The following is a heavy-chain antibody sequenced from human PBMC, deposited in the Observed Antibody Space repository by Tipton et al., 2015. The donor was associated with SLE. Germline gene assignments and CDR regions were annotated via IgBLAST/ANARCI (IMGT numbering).Heavy chain of an antibody. Sequence: SLRLSCAASGLTFSSYTMNWVRQAPGKGLEWVSVIYNGGGTYYADSVKGRFTISRDNSKNTLYLQMNSLRDEDTAVYYCARDSPGYWGQGTLVTVSS. J-gene: IGHJ4*02. D-gene: IGHD2-15*01. V-gene: IGHV3-23*03. CDR2: IYNGGGT. CDR3: ARDSPGY. CDR1: GLTFSSYT.